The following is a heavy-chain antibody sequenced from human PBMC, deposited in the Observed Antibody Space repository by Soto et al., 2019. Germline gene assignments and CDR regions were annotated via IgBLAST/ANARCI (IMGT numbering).Heavy chain of an antibody. CDR3: ARGSLGYCSGGSSYNGGWFDP. J-gene: IGHJ5*02. V-gene: IGHV1-18*01. CDR1: GYTFTSYG. D-gene: IGHD2-15*01. CDR2: ISAYNGNT. Sequence: ASVKVSCKASGYTFTSYGISWVRQAPGQGLEWMGWISAYNGNTNYAQKLQGRVTMTVDTSTSTAYMELRSLRSEDTAVYYCARGSLGYCSGGSSYNGGWFDPWGQGTLVTVSS.